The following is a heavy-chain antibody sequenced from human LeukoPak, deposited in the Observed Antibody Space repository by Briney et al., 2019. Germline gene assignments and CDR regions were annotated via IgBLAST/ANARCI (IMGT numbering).Heavy chain of an antibody. CDR1: GYTLTELS. J-gene: IGHJ6*02. CDR3: ATGLTMVRGRLTRYYYYYYGMDV. Sequence: ASVKVSCKVFGYTLTELSMHWVRQAPGKRLEWMGGFDHEDGETIYAQKFQGRVTMTEDTSTDTAYMELSSLRSEDTAVYYCATGLTMVRGRLTRYYYYYYGMDVWGQGTTVTVSS. CDR2: FDHEDGET. D-gene: IGHD3-10*01. V-gene: IGHV1-24*01.